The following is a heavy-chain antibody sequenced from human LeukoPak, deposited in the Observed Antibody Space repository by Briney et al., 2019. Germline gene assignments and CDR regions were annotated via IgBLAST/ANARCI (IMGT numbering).Heavy chain of an antibody. J-gene: IGHJ4*02. Sequence: GGSLRPSCAASGFTFDDYGMSWVRQAPGKGLEWVSGINWNGDSTGYADSVKGRFTISRDNAKNSLFLQLNNLRDEDTAVYYCARDPALDSWGQGTLVTVSS. CDR3: ARDPALDS. CDR2: INWNGDST. CDR1: GFTFDDYG. V-gene: IGHV3-20*04.